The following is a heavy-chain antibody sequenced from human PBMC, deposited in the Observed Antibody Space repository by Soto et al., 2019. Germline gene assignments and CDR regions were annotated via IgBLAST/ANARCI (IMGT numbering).Heavy chain of an antibody. Sequence: SETLSLTCTVSGGSISGGGYYWSWIRQHPGKGLEWIGYIYYSGSTYYNPPLKSRVTISVDTSKNQFSLKLSSVTAADTAVYYCARDRGLISKSNYYYGMDVWGQGTTVTVSS. J-gene: IGHJ6*02. CDR3: ARDRGLISKSNYYYGMDV. V-gene: IGHV4-31*03. CDR1: GGSISGGGYY. CDR2: IYYSGST. D-gene: IGHD3-10*01.